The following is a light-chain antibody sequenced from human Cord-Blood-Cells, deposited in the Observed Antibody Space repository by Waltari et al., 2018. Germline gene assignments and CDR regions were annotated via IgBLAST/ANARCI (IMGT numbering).Light chain of an antibody. J-gene: IGKJ3*01. V-gene: IGKV4-1*01. CDR3: QQYYSTPFT. Sequence: DIVMTQSPDSLAVSLGERATINCTSSQSVLYSSNTKNYLAWYQQKPGQPPKLLIYLAYTRESGVPDRFSGSGSETDFTLTISSLQAEDVAVYYCQQYYSTPFTFGPGTKVDIK. CDR1: QSVLYSSNTKNY. CDR2: LAY.